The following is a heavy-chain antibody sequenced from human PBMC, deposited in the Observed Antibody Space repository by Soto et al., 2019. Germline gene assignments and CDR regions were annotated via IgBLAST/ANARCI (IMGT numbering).Heavy chain of an antibody. CDR2: IYYSGST. D-gene: IGHD7-27*01. CDR1: GGSISSYY. Sequence: SETLSLTCTVSGGSISSYYWSWIRQPPGKGLEWIGYIYYSGSTNYNPSLKSRVTISVDTSKNQFSLKLSSVTAADTAMYYCARGFGANWDAFDIWGQGTMVTVSS. V-gene: IGHV4-59*01. CDR3: ARGFGANWDAFDI. J-gene: IGHJ3*02.